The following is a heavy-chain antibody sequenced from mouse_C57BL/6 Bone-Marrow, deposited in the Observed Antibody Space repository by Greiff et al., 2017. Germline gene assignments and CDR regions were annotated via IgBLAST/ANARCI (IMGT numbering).Heavy chain of an antibody. CDR3: ARRDGYHECYFDY. J-gene: IGHJ2*01. CDR2: IYPGSGST. V-gene: IGHV1-55*01. D-gene: IGHD2-3*01. Sequence: VQLQQPGAELVKPGASVKMSCKASGYTFTSYWITWVKQRPGQGLEWIGDIYPGSGSTNYNEKFKSKATLTVDTSSSTAYMQLSSLTSEDSAVYYCARRDGYHECYFDYWGQGTTLTVSS. CDR1: GYTFTSYW.